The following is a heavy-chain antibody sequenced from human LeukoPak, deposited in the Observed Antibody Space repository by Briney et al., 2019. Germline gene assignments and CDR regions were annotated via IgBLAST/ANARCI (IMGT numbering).Heavy chain of an antibody. D-gene: IGHD4-17*01. CDR1: GFTFSRFTFSSYS. J-gene: IGHJ4*02. CDR3: ARGVRTVTTVFDY. Sequence: GGSLRLSCAASGFTFSRFTFSSYSINWVRQAPGKGLEWVSSISSGSTYIHYADSVKGRFTISRDNAKNSLYLQMNSLRAEDTAVYFCARGVRTVTTVFDYWGQGTLVTVSS. CDR2: ISSGSTYI. V-gene: IGHV3-21*01.